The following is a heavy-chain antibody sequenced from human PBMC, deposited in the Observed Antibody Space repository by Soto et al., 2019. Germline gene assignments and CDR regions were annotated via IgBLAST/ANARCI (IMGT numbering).Heavy chain of an antibody. CDR3: ARGPLGSMIRGLWFDP. V-gene: IGHV3-64D*08. D-gene: IGHD3-10*01. J-gene: IGHJ5*02. CDR1: GFTFSSYA. Sequence: GGSLRLSCSASGFTFSSYAMHWVRQAPGKGLEYVSAISSNGGSTYYADSVKGRFTISRDNSKNTLYLQMSSLRAEDTAVYYCARGPLGSMIRGLWFDPWGQGILVTVSS. CDR2: ISSNGGST.